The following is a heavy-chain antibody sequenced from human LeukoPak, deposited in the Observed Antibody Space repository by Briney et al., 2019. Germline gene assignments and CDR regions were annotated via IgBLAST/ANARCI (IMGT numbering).Heavy chain of an antibody. D-gene: IGHD5-18*01. Sequence: GGPLRLSCAASGFTFSSYWMGWVRQAPGKGLEWVANIKQDGTDKYYVDSLKGRFTISRDNAKNSLYRQMNSLRAEDTAVYYCARVEGYGWFDPWGQGTLVTVSS. CDR3: ARVEGYGWFDP. CDR2: IKQDGTDK. J-gene: IGHJ5*02. V-gene: IGHV3-7*04. CDR1: GFTFSSYW.